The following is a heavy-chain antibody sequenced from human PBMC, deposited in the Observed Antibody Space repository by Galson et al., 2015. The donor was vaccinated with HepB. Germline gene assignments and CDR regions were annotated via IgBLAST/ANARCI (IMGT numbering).Heavy chain of an antibody. Sequence: SLRLSCAASGFTFSSYGMHWVRQAPGKGLEWVAVISYDGSNKYYADSVKGRFTISRDNSKNTLYLQMNSLRAEDTAVYYCAKDRGYDSSGYLPQGDYWGQGTLVTVSS. CDR3: AKDRGYDSSGYLPQGDY. V-gene: IGHV3-30*18. CDR2: ISYDGSNK. D-gene: IGHD3-22*01. J-gene: IGHJ4*02. CDR1: GFTFSSYG.